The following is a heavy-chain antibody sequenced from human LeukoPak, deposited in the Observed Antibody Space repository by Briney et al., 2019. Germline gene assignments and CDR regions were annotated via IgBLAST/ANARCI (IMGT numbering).Heavy chain of an antibody. J-gene: IGHJ6*03. CDR1: GFTFSSYD. CDR3: AKRGGTESFYYYYYLDV. V-gene: IGHV3-23*01. Sequence: GGSLRLSCAASGFTFSSYDMTWVRQPPGKGLEWVALISRSGGTTYYADSVKGRFTFSRDNSKNTLYLQMNSLRAEDTAEYYCAKRGGTESFYYYYYLDVWGKGTTVTVSS. D-gene: IGHD2-15*01. CDR2: ISRSGGTT.